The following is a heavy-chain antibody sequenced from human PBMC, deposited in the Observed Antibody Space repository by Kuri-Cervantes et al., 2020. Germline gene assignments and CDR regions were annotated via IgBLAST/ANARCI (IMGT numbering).Heavy chain of an antibody. CDR1: GFTFSSYW. V-gene: IGHV3-7*01. Sequence: LSLTCAASGFTFSSYWMSWVRQAPGKGLEWVANIKQDGSEKYYVDSVKGRFTISRDNAKNSLYLQMNSLRAEDTAVYYCARVGSPVAHLRWIDYWGQGTLVTVSS. CDR2: IKQDGSEK. D-gene: IGHD6-19*01. J-gene: IGHJ4*02. CDR3: ARVGSPVAHLRWIDY.